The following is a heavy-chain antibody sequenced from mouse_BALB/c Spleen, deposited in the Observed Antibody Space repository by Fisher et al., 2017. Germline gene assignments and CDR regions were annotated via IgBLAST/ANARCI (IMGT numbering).Heavy chain of an antibody. V-gene: IGHV5-9-4*01. D-gene: IGHD2-1*01. CDR3: ARDIGNSYAMDY. J-gene: IGHJ4*01. Sequence: RFTISRDNAKNTLYLEMSSLRSEDTAMYYCARDIGNSYAMDYWGQGTSVTVSS.